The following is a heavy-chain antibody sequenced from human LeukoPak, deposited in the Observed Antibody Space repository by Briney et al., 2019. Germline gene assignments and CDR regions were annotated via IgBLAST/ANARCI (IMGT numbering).Heavy chain of an antibody. J-gene: IGHJ5*02. D-gene: IGHD6-13*01. CDR3: ARDPTAAGKGAWFDP. CDR2: IYYSGST. CDR1: GGSISTTTYY. V-gene: IGHV4-39*02. Sequence: AQTLSLTSTVSGGSISTTTYYWGWIRQPPGKGLEWIGTIYYSGSTYYNPSLKSRVTISVDTSKKQFSLKLSSVAAADTAVYYCARDPTAAGKGAWFDPWGQGTLLTVSS.